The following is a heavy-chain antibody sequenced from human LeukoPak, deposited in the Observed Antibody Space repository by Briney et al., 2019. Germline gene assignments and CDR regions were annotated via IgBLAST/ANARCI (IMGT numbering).Heavy chain of an antibody. D-gene: IGHD6-19*01. V-gene: IGHV1-2*02. CDR2: INPNSGGT. CDR1: GYTFTGYY. Sequence: ASVKVSCKASGYTFTGYYMHWVRQAPGQGLEWMGWINPNSGGTNYAQKFQGRVTMTRDMSISTAYMELSRLRSDDTAVYYCARIGSSSGWSHFDYWGQGTLVTVSS. CDR3: ARIGSSSGWSHFDY. J-gene: IGHJ4*02.